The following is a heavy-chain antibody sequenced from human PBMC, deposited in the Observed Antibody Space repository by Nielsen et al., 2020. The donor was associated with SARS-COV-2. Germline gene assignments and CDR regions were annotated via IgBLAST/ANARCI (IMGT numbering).Heavy chain of an antibody. D-gene: IGHD4-11*01. Sequence: VRQAPGKGLEWVSAISGSGGSTYYADSVKGRFTISRDNSKNTLYLQMNSLRAEDTAVYYCAKDSPTTEDYWGQGTLVTVSS. CDR2: ISGSGGST. V-gene: IGHV3-23*01. CDR3: AKDSPTTEDY. J-gene: IGHJ4*02.